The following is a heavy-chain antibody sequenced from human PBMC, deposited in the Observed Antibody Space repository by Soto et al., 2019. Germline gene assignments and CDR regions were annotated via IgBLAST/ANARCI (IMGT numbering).Heavy chain of an antibody. Sequence: GGSLRLSCAASGFTFSSYSMNWVRQAPGKGLEWVASISGRSNFIYSGASLKGRLTISRDNPKNSLFLQVSSLRAEDTAVYYCVRDGRNCTGSNCYEWDAFDTWGQGAMVTVSS. CDR1: GFTFSSYS. V-gene: IGHV3-21*01. J-gene: IGHJ3*02. D-gene: IGHD2-8*02. CDR2: ISGRSNFI. CDR3: VRDGRNCTGSNCYEWDAFDT.